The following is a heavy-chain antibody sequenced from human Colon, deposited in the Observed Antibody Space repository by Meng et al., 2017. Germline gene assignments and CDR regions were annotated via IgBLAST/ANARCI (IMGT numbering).Heavy chain of an antibody. CDR1: GYTFTNHY. CDR3: ARDGRIVGATRGWLDP. V-gene: IGHV1-2*02. D-gene: IGHD1-26*01. CDR2: INPSTGGT. J-gene: IGHJ5*02. Sequence: QVLLGQSGAKVKKPGASVKVSCRASGYTFTNHYIYWVRQAPGQGPEWMGWINPSTGGTKYAQKFQGRVTMSSDTPITTAYMELNSLRSDDTAVYFCARDGRIVGATRGWLDPWGQGTLVTVSS.